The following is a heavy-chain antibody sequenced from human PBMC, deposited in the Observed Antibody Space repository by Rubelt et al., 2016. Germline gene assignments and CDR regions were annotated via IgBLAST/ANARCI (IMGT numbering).Heavy chain of an antibody. Sequence: QLQLQESGPGLVKPSETLSLTCIVSGGSISSSNYYWGWIRQPPGKGLEWIGNIYYSGSTYYNPSLKSRVAISVDTSKNQFSLKLNSWTAADTAVYYCARQGGWELPGVRDYWGQGTLVTVSS. V-gene: IGHV4-39*01. J-gene: IGHJ4*02. CDR2: IYYSGST. CDR3: ARQGGWELPGVRDY. D-gene: IGHD1-26*01. CDR1: GGSISSSNYY.